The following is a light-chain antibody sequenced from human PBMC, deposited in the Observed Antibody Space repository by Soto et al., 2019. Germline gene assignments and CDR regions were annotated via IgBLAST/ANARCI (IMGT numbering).Light chain of an antibody. J-gene: IGKJ2*01. Sequence: DTQMTQSPSSLSASVGDRVTITCRASQIINSYLHWYQQKPGKAPELLIFAASSLQSGVPSRFSGSGSGTDFTLTITNLQPEDFATYYCQQSYSTPYTFGQGTKLEIK. CDR1: QIINSY. V-gene: IGKV1-39*01. CDR2: AAS. CDR3: QQSYSTPYT.